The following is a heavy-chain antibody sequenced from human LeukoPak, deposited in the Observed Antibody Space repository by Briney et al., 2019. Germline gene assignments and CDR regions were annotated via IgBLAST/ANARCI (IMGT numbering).Heavy chain of an antibody. CDR1: GFTFSSYG. D-gene: IGHD3-9*01. CDR3: ARGPTYYDILTGYYRQHYFDY. J-gene: IGHJ4*02. V-gene: IGHV3-33*08. Sequence: PGGSLRLSCAASGFTFSSYGMHWVRQAPGKGLEWVAVIWYDGSNKYYADSVKGRFTISRDNSKNTLYLQMNSLRAEDTAVYYCARGPTYYDILTGYYRQHYFDYWGQGTLVTVSS. CDR2: IWYDGSNK.